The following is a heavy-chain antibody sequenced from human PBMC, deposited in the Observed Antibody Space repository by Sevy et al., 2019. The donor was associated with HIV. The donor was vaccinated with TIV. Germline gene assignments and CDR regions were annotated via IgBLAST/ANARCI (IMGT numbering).Heavy chain of an antibody. Sequence: GGSLRLSCAASGFTFSSYSMNWVRQAPGKGLEWVSYISSSSSTIYYADSVKGRFTISRDNAKNSLYLQMNSLRDEDTAVYCCARAGYSGYDSYYYYYMDVWGKGTTVTVSS. D-gene: IGHD5-12*01. V-gene: IGHV3-48*02. J-gene: IGHJ6*03. CDR3: ARAGYSGYDSYYYYYMDV. CDR1: GFTFSSYS. CDR2: ISSSSSTI.